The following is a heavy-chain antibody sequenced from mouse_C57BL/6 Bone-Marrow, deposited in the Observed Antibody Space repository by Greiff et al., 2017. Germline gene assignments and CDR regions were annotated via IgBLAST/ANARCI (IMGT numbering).Heavy chain of an antibody. V-gene: IGHV1-66*01. CDR1: GYSFTSYY. J-gene: IGHJ1*03. CDR3: ARGYYSNYDGYFDV. D-gene: IGHD2-5*01. Sequence: QVQLKESGPELVKPGASVKISCKASGYSFTSYYIHWVKQRPGQGLEWIGEIYPRSGNTYYNEKFKGKATLTADKSSSTAYMELRSLTSEDSAVYFCARGYYSNYDGYFDVWGTGTTVTVSS. CDR2: IYPRSGNT.